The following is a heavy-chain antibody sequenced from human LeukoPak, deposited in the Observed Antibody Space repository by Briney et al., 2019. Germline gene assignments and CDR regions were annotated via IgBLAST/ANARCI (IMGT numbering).Heavy chain of an antibody. D-gene: IGHD2-21*02. CDR2: ISAYNGNT. Sequence: ASVKVSCKASGYTFTSYGISWVRQAPGQGLEWMGWISAYNGNTNYAQKLQGRVTMTTDTSTSTAYMEPRSLRSDDTAVYYCARGGAYCGGDCFFGYWGQGTLVTVSS. CDR3: ARGGAYCGGDCFFGY. J-gene: IGHJ4*02. V-gene: IGHV1-18*01. CDR1: GYTFTSYG.